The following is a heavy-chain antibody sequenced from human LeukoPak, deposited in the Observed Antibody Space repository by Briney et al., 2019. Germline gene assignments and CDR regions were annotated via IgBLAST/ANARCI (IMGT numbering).Heavy chain of an antibody. D-gene: IGHD2-2*01. CDR3: ARDGGSFVVLPGDH. Sequence: PGGSLRLSCAASGFTFSSYSMNWVRQAPGKGLEWVSYISSGSSTIYYADSVKGRFTVSRDNAKETLYLQLDSLRGEDTAIYYCARDGGSFVVLPGDHWGQGTLVTVSS. V-gene: IGHV3-48*04. CDR2: ISSGSSTI. J-gene: IGHJ4*02. CDR1: GFTFSSYS.